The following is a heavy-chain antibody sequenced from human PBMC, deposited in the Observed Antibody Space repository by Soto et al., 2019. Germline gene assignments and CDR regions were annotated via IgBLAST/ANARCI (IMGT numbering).Heavy chain of an antibody. D-gene: IGHD3-3*01. J-gene: IGHJ6*01. CDR2: LSAYNGHP. V-gene: IGHV1-18*01. CDR3: ARDAEFERAYYVFRKGSSCGMDV. CDR1: GYTYTSYG. Sequence: ASVQVSCKASGYTYTSYGIRWVAPAPGQGLEWMGCLSAYNGHPNYAQKLQGRVTMTTDTSTSTAYMELRTLRSDDTAVYVEARDAEFERAYYVFRKGSSCGMDVWG.